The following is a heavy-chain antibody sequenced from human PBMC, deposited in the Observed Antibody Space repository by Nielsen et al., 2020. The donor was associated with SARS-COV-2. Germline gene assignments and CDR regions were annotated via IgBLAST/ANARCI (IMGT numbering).Heavy chain of an antibody. Sequence: GESLKISCAASGFTFSSYDMHWVRQATGKGLEWVSAIGTAGDTYYPGSVKGRFTISRENAKNSLYLQMNSLRAGDTAVYYCAKNPAYYGSGSYFSWFDPWGQGTLVTVSS. D-gene: IGHD3-10*01. V-gene: IGHV3-13*01. CDR2: IGTAGDT. CDR3: AKNPAYYGSGSYFSWFDP. CDR1: GFTFSSYD. J-gene: IGHJ5*02.